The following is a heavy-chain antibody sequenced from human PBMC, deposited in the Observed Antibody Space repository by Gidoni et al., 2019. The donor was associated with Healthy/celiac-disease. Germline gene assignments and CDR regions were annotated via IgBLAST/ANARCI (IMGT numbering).Heavy chain of an antibody. V-gene: IGHV3-49*04. D-gene: IGHD3-3*02. CDR3: FLAPAYYYYGMDV. CDR2: IRSKAYGGTT. CDR1: GFTFGDYA. J-gene: IGHJ6*02. Sequence: TASGFTFGDYAMSWVRQAPGKGLEWVGFIRSKAYGGTTEYDASVKGRFTISRDDSKSIAYLQMNSLKTEDTAVYYCFLAPAYYYYGMDVWGQGTTVTVSS.